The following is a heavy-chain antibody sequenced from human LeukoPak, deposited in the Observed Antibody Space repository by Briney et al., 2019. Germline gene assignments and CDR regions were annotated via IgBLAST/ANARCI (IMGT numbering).Heavy chain of an antibody. CDR3: ARGSSRSSEPFDY. Sequence: ASVKASCKASGGTFSSYAISWVRQAPGQGLEWMGRIIPIFGTANYAQKFQGRVTITTDESTSTAYMELSSLRSEDTAVYYCARGSSRSSEPFDYWGQGTLVTVSS. CDR2: IIPIFGTA. V-gene: IGHV1-69*05. CDR1: GGTFSSYA. D-gene: IGHD6-6*01. J-gene: IGHJ4*02.